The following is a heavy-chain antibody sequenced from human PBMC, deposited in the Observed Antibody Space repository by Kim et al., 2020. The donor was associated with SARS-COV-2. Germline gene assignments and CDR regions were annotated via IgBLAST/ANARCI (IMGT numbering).Heavy chain of an antibody. CDR2: IYSGGGT. CDR3: AGGGTSYYYGMGV. J-gene: IGHJ6*02. CDR1: GFTVSRNY. D-gene: IGHD3-16*01. Sequence: GGSLRLSCAASGFTVSRNYMSWVRQAPGKGLDWVSVIYSGGGTYYAASVRGRFTISRDNFKNTLYLQMDSLRGDDTAVYYCAGGGTSYYYGMGVWGQGTTVTVS. V-gene: IGHV3-66*01.